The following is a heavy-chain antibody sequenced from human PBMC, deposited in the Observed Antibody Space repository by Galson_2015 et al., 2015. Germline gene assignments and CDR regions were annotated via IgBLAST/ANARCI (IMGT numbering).Heavy chain of an antibody. CDR1: GYSFTSYW. V-gene: IGHV5-51*01. D-gene: IGHD5-12*01. J-gene: IGHJ6*02. CDR2: IYPGDSDT. Sequence: SGAEVKKPGESLKISCKGSGYSFTSYWIGWVRQMPGKGLEWMGIIYPGDSDTRYSPSFQGLVTISADKSISTAYLQWSSLKASDTAMYYRARPPYSGYDWRLGYYYGMDVWGQGTTVTVSS. CDR3: ARPPYSGYDWRLGYYYGMDV.